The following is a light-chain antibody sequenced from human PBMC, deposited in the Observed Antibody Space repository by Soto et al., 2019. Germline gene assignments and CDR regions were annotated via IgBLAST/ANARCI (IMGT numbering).Light chain of an antibody. Sequence: EIVMTQSPATLSVSPGERATLSCRASQSVSSNLAWYQQKPGQAPSLLIYGASTRATGIPARFSGSGSGTEFTLNISSLQSEDFAVYYCQKYNNWPLTFGGGTKVEIK. J-gene: IGKJ4*01. CDR1: QSVSSN. V-gene: IGKV3-15*01. CDR2: GAS. CDR3: QKYNNWPLT.